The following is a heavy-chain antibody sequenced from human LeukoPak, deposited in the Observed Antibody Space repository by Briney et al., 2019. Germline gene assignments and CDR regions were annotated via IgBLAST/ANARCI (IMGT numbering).Heavy chain of an antibody. CDR2: IYSGGST. J-gene: IGHJ6*03. Sequence: PGGSLRLSCAASGFTVSSNYMSWVRQAPGKGLEWVSVIYSGGSTYYADSVKGRFTISRDNSKNTLYLQMNSLRAEDTAVYYCASGSYYDSSGYWNYYYYYYMDVWGKGTTVTISS. CDR1: GFTVSSNY. D-gene: IGHD3-22*01. V-gene: IGHV3-53*01. CDR3: ASGSYYDSSGYWNYYYYYYMDV.